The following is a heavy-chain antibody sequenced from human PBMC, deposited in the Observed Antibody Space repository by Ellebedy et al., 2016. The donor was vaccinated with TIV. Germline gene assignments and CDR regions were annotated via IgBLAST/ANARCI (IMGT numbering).Heavy chain of an antibody. CDR2: INHSGST. D-gene: IGHD4-11*01. CDR3: ARDPTTLDYFDY. Sequence: SETLSLTCAVYGGSFSGYYWSWIRQPPGKGLEWIGEINHSGSTNYNPSLKSRVTISVDTSKNQFSLKLSSVTAADTAVYYCARDPTTLDYFDYWGQGTLVTVSS. J-gene: IGHJ4*02. V-gene: IGHV4-34*01. CDR1: GGSFSGYY.